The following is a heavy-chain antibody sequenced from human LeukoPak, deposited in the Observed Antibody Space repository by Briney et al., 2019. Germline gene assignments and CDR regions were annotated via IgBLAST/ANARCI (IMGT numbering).Heavy chain of an antibody. D-gene: IGHD5-18*01. V-gene: IGHV3-23*01. J-gene: IGHJ4*02. CDR2: NSGSGAST. CDR1: GLTFSSYA. CDR3: AKGGSAKVNYYFDY. Sequence: GGSLRLSCAASGLTFSSYAMSWVRQAPGKGLEWVSTNSGSGASTYYADSVKGRFTISRGSSKNTLYLQMNSLRAEDTAVYYCAKGGSAKVNYYFDYWGQGTLVTVSS.